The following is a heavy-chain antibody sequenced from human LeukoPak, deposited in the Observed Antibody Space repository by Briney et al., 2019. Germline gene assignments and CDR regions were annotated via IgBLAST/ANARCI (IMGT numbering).Heavy chain of an antibody. CDR2: INHSGST. CDR3: VRYGCSSTSCYLTQARFHP. V-gene: IGHV4-34*01. Sequence: SETLSLTCAVYGGSFSGYYWSWIRQPPGKGLEWIGEINHSGSTNYNPSLKSRVTISVDTSKNQFSLKLSSVTAADTAVYYCVRYGCSSTSCYLTQARFHPWGQGTLVTVSS. D-gene: IGHD2-2*01. CDR1: GGSFSGYY. J-gene: IGHJ5*02.